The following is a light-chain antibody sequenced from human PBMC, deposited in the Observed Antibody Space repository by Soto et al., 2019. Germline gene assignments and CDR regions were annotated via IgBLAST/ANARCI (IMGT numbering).Light chain of an antibody. V-gene: IGLV2-11*01. Sequence: QSALTQPRSVSGSPGQTVTISCTGTSSDVGGYNYVSWYRQHPGKAPKLMIYDVSKRPSGVPDRFSGSKSGNTASLTISGLQAEDEADYYCCSYAGSYTWVFVTGTKVTVL. CDR2: DVS. J-gene: IGLJ1*01. CDR3: CSYAGSYTWV. CDR1: SSDVGGYNY.